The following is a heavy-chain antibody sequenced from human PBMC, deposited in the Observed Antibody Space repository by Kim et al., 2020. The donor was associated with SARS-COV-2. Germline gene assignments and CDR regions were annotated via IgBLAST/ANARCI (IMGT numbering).Heavy chain of an antibody. J-gene: IGHJ3*02. V-gene: IGHV3-64D*09. D-gene: IGHD3-10*01. CDR3: VKGGVLLWFGDLAFDI. Sequence: SVKGRFTISRDNPKNTLYLQMSSLRAEDTAVYYCVKGGVLLWFGDLAFDIWGQGTMVTVSS.